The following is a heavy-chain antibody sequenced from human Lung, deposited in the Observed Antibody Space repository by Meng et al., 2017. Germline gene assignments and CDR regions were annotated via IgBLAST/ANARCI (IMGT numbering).Heavy chain of an antibody. CDR3: TNDRLNH. J-gene: IGHJ1*01. D-gene: IGHD1-1*01. CDR1: GFTFTDHC. Sequence: EVQFVESGGGLVPPGGSLRLACAASGFTFTDHCMHWVRQGPGKGLVWVSRINRDGTKPTYADSVKGRFTISRDNAKNTLYLQMNNLRAEDTAFYYCTNDRLNHWGQGALVTVSS. CDR2: INRDGTKP. V-gene: IGHV3-74*01.